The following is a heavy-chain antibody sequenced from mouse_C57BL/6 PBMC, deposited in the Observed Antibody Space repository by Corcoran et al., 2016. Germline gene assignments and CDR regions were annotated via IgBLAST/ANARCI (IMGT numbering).Heavy chain of an antibody. D-gene: IGHD1-1*01. V-gene: IGHV1-80*01. CDR1: GYAFSSYW. CDR2: IYPGDGDT. CDR3: ARSGLRSSWYFDV. Sequence: QVQLQQSGAELVKPGASVKISCKASGYAFSSYWMNWVKQRPGKGLEWIGQIYPGDGDTNYNGKFKGKATLTADKSSSTAYMQLSSLTSEDSAVYFCARSGLRSSWYFDVWGTGTTVTVSS. J-gene: IGHJ1*03.